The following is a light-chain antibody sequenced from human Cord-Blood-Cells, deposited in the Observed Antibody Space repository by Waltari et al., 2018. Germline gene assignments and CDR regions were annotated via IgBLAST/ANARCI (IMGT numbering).Light chain of an antibody. CDR2: DVS. Sequence: GSPGQSITISCTGTSSDVGGYNYVSWYQQHPGKAPKLMIYDVSNRPSGVSNRFSGSKSGNTASLTISGLQAEDEADYYCSSYTSSSTGVFGTGTKVTVL. CDR1: SSDVGGYNY. J-gene: IGLJ1*01. V-gene: IGLV2-14*03. CDR3: SSYTSSSTGV.